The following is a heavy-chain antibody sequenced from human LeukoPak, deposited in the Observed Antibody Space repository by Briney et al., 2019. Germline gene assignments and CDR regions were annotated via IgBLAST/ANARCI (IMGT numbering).Heavy chain of an antibody. CDR3: AELGITMIGGV. CDR2: ISSSGSTI. Sequence: GGSLRLSCAVSGFTLSNYEMNWVRQAPGKGLEWVSYISSSGSTIYYADSVKGRFTISRDNAKNSLYLQMNSLRAEDTAVYYCAELGITMIGGVWGKGTTVTISS. J-gene: IGHJ6*04. CDR1: GFTLSNYE. D-gene: IGHD3-10*02. V-gene: IGHV3-48*03.